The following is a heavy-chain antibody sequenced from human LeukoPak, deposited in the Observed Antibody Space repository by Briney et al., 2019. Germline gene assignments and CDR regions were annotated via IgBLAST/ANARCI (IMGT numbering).Heavy chain of an antibody. CDR2: INHSGST. CDR3: ARRGSSWYGNWIDP. D-gene: IGHD6-13*01. J-gene: IGHJ5*02. CDR1: GGSFSGYY. Sequence: SETLSLTCAVYGGSFSGYYWSWIRQPPGKGLEWIGEINHSGSTNYNPSLKSRVTISVDTSKNQFSLKLSSVTAADTAVYYCARRGSSWYGNWIDPWGQGTLVTVSS. V-gene: IGHV4-34*01.